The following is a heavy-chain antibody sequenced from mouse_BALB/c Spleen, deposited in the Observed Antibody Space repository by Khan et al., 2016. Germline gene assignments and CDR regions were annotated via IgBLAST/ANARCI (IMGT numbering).Heavy chain of an antibody. CDR2: IRNRVNGYTT. Sequence: EVELVESGGGLVQPGGSLRLSCATSGFIFTDYYMSWVRQPPGKALEWLGFIRNRVNGYTTEYSPSVRGRFTISRDNSQSFVYLQMNPLGTVDRATYYWANHHDGDYTVDHWGQGTSVTVSS. CDR3: ANHHDGDYTVDH. D-gene: IGHD1-2*01. CDR1: GFIFTDYY. J-gene: IGHJ4*01. V-gene: IGHV7-3*02.